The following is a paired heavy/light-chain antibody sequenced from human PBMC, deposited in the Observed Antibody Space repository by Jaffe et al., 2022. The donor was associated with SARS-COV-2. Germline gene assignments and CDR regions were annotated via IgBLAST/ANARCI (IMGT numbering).Light chain of an antibody. CDR1: QGISIW. CDR3: QQYNSDST. J-gene: IGKJ1*01. V-gene: IGKV1-5*03. CDR2: KAS. Sequence: DIQMTQSPSTVSASVGDRVTITCRASQGISIWLAWYQQKPGKAPKLLIYKASSLESGVPSRFSGSGSGTEFTLTISSLQPDDFATYYCQQYNSDSTFGQGTKVEIK.
Heavy chain of an antibody. J-gene: IGHJ4*02. D-gene: IGHD3-16*01. CDR2: IFHTGST. V-gene: IGHV4-38-2*02. CDR1: GDSISSGYY. CDR3: ASTTSGTYVWGY. Sequence: QVQLQESGPGLVKSSETLSLTCTVSGDSISSGYYWGWIRQPPGKGLEWIGSIFHTGSTYYNPSLKSRVTISVDTSKNQFSLKLTPVTAADTAVYYCASTTSGTYVWGYWGQGTLITVSS.